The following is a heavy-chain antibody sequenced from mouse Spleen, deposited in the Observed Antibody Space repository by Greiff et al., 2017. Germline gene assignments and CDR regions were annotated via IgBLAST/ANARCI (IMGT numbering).Heavy chain of an antibody. CDR2: ISDGGSYT. V-gene: IGHV5-4*03. D-gene: IGHD6-1*01. CDR1: GFTFSSYA. CDR3: ARGSSVNGAMDY. Sequence: DVMLVESGGGLVKPGGSLKLSCAASGFTFSSYAMSWVRQTPEKRLEWVATISDGGSYTYYPDNVKGRFTISRDNAKNNLYLQMSHLKSEDTAMYYCARGSSVNGAMDYWGQGTSVTVSS. J-gene: IGHJ4*01.